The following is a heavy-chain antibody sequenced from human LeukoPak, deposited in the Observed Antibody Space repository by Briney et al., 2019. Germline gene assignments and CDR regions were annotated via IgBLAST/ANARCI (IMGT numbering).Heavy chain of an antibody. CDR1: GFTFSSYG. Sequence: GRSLRLSCAASGFTFSSYGMHWVRQAPGKGLEWVAVISSDVSYKYYADSVKGRFTISRDNSKNTLYLQVNSLRAEDTAVYYCAKESLSFFDSWGQGTLVTVSS. CDR2: ISSDVSYK. J-gene: IGHJ4*02. V-gene: IGHV3-30*18. CDR3: AKESLSFFDS. D-gene: IGHD3-10*01.